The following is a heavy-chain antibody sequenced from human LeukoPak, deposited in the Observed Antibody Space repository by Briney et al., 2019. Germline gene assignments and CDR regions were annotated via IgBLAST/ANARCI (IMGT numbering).Heavy chain of an antibody. CDR2: IYYSGST. CDR1: GGSISSSSYY. Sequence: PSETLSLTCTVSGGSISSSSYYWGWIRQPPGKGLEWIGSIYYSGSTYYNPSLKSRVTISVDTSKNQFSLKLSSVTAADTAVYYCARPEYSSSCIDYWGQGTLVTVSS. J-gene: IGHJ4*02. D-gene: IGHD6-13*01. CDR3: ARPEYSSSCIDY. V-gene: IGHV4-39*01.